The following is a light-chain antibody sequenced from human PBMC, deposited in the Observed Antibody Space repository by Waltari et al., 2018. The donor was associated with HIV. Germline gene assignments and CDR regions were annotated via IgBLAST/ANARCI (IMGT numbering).Light chain of an antibody. CDR1: TSNIGIKT. Sequence: QSVVTQPPSVSGTPGQTVNISCYGNTSNIGIKTVNWYQHLPGTAPKRLIYGNYQRPSGVPDRFSASKSGTSASLAISGLQSEDEADYYCASWDASLNGWVFGGGTKLTVL. CDR2: GNY. V-gene: IGLV1-44*01. CDR3: ASWDASLNGWV. J-gene: IGLJ3*02.